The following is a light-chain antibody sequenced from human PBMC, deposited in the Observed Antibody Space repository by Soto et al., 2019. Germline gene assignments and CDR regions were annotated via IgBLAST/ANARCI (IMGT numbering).Light chain of an antibody. J-gene: IGKJ1*01. CDR2: GAS. CDR3: QQYGSSPS. CDR1: HSVSSY. V-gene: IGKV3-20*01. Sequence: EIVLTQSPATPSLSPGERATLSCRASHSVSSYLAWYQQQPGQAPRLLIYGASSRATGIPDRFSGSGSGTDFTLTISRLEPEDFAVYYCQQYGSSPSFGQGTKVDIK.